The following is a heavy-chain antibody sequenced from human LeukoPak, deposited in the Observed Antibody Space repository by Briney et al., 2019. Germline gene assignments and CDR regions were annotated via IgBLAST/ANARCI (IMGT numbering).Heavy chain of an antibody. CDR2: IIPIFGTA. Sequence: SVKVSCKASGYTFTSYDINWVRQAPGQGLEWMGRIIPIFGTANYAQKFQGRVTITTDESTSTAYMELSSLRSEDTAVYYCARGSLPIVVLPAALDDWGQGTLVTVSS. CDR3: ARGSLPIVVLPAALDD. V-gene: IGHV1-69*05. CDR1: GYTFTSYD. D-gene: IGHD2-2*01. J-gene: IGHJ4*02.